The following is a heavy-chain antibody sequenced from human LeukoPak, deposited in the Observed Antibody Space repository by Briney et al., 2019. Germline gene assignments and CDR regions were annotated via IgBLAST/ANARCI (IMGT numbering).Heavy chain of an antibody. CDR3: AREETHHVYYGMDV. D-gene: IGHD1-14*01. CDR2: ISAYNGNT. V-gene: IGHV1-18*01. Sequence: ASVKVSCKASGYTSTSYGISWVRQAPGQGLEWMGWISAYNGNTNYAQKVQGRVTMTTDTSTSTAYMELRSLRSDDTAVYYCAREETHHVYYGMDVWGQGTMVTVSS. J-gene: IGHJ6*02. CDR1: GYTSTSYG.